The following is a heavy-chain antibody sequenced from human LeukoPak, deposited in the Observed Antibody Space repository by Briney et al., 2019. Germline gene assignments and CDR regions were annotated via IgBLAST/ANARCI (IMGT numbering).Heavy chain of an antibody. CDR1: GGSLSSYG. D-gene: IGHD3-22*01. Sequence: GASVKVSCKAFGGSLSSYGLSWVRQVPGQGLEWMGGIIQSYGKVDYAQKFQGRVTITADESTSTAYMELSSLRSEDTAVYYCARALDDSSGYYFDYWGQGTLVTVSS. J-gene: IGHJ4*02. V-gene: IGHV1-69*13. CDR2: IIQSYGKV. CDR3: ARALDDSSGYYFDY.